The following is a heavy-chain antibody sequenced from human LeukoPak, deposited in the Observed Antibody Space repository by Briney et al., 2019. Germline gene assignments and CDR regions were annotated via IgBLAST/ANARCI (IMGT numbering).Heavy chain of an antibody. J-gene: IGHJ3*02. D-gene: IGHD6-13*01. CDR2: IIPIFGTA. V-gene: IGHV1-69*13. CDR1: GGTFSSYA. CDR3: ARANPTGYSSSWYGIDAFDI. Sequence: ASVKVSCKASGGTFSSYAISWVRHAPGQGLEWMGGIIPIFGTANYAQKFQGRVTITADESTSTAYMELSSLRSEDTAVYYCARANPTGYSSSWYGIDAFDIWGQGTMVTVSS.